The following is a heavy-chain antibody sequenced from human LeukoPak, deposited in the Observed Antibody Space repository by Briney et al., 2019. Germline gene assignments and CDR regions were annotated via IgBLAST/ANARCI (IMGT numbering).Heavy chain of an antibody. J-gene: IGHJ4*02. V-gene: IGHV4-34*01. CDR3: ARRSSGWPLNLDY. CDR2: INHSGST. Sequence: KSSETLSLTCTVSGGSISGSYYWVWIRQPPGKGLEWIGEINHSGSTNYNPSLKSRVTISVDTSKNQFSLKLSSVTAADTAVYYCARRSSGWPLNLDYWGQGTLVTVSS. D-gene: IGHD6-19*01. CDR1: GGSISGSYY.